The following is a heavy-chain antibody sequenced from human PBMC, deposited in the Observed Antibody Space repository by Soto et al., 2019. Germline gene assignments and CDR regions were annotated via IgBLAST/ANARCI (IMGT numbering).Heavy chain of an antibody. CDR2: IYYSGST. Sequence: ETLSLTCTVSGGSISSYYWSWIRQPPGKGLEWIGYIYYSGSTNYNPSLKSRATISLDTSKNQFSLKLSSVTAADTAVYYCARQGPASILNTWFDPWGQGTLVTVSS. CDR1: GGSISSYY. CDR3: ARQGPASILNTWFDP. V-gene: IGHV4-59*01. D-gene: IGHD2-2*01. J-gene: IGHJ5*02.